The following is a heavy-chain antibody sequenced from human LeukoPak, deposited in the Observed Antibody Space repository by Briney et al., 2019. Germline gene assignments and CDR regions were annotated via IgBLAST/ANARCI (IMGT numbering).Heavy chain of an antibody. J-gene: IGHJ4*02. CDR1: GFTVSTIY. CDR3: RGDSSY. Sequence: PGGSLRLSCAASGFTVSTIYMNWVRQAPGKGLEWVSLIYGGDITYYADSVKGRFTISRDNSKNTLYLQVHSLRAEDTAVYYCRGDSSYWGQGTLVTVSS. V-gene: IGHV3-53*01. D-gene: IGHD2-21*01. CDR2: IYGGDIT.